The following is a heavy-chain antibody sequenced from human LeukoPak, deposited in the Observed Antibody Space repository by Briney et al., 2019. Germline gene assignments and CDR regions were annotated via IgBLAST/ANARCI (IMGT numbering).Heavy chain of an antibody. Sequence: PGGSPRLSFAAARFTVSSSYMGWGRQGPGKGLECGSVVYSGDTTYYADSVKARFTNSRDNSKNTLYLQMNALRAEDTAVYYCARVTVTTTSDYFDYWGQGTLVTVSS. D-gene: IGHD4-17*01. CDR1: RFTVSSSY. J-gene: IGHJ4*02. CDR2: VYSGDTT. V-gene: IGHV3-53*01. CDR3: ARVTVTTTSDYFDY.